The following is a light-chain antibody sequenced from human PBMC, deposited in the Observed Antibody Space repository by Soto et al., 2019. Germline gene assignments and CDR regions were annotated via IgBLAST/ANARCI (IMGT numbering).Light chain of an antibody. CDR1: QRVSSH. V-gene: IGKV3-15*01. Sequence: VMTPSSASLSVSPGDRATLSCSASQRVSSHFAWYQQNPGQAPRLLIYVASTTATGIPAMFSGSASWTEFTPTISIQPSDDFAVYNCQPYNNFITFGQGTRVAIK. CDR3: QPYNNFIT. CDR2: VAS. J-gene: IGKJ5*01.